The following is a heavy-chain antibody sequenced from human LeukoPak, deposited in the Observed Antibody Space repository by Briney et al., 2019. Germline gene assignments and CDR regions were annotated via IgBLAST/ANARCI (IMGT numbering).Heavy chain of an antibody. CDR1: GFTFSDYY. V-gene: IGHV3-11*01. CDR3: ARVVSAFDY. CDR2: ISSSTNTI. Sequence: GGSPRLSCAASGFTFSDYYMSWIRQAPGKGLEWVSYISSSTNTIYYADSVKGRFTLSRDNAKNSLYLQMNSLRAEDTAVYYCARVVSAFDYWGQGTLVTVSS. J-gene: IGHJ4*02. D-gene: IGHD2-8*01.